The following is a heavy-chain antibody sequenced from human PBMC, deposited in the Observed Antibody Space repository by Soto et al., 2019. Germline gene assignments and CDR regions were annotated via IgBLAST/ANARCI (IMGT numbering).Heavy chain of an antibody. V-gene: IGHV3-23*01. J-gene: IGHJ6*02. CDR1: GFTFSSYA. D-gene: IGHD4-17*01. CDR2: ISGSGGST. Sequence: EVQLLESGGGLVQPGGSLRLSCAASGFTFSSYAMSWVRQAPGKGLEWVSAISGSGGSTYYADSVKGRFTISRDNSKNTLYLQMNSLRAEDTAVYYCAKDYPVTSYYYYGMDVWGPGTTVTVSS. CDR3: AKDYPVTSYYYYGMDV.